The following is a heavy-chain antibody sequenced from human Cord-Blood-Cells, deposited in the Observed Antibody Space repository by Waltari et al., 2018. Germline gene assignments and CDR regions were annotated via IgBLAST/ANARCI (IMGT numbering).Heavy chain of an antibody. CDR2: ISSSGSTI. D-gene: IGHD6-19*01. CDR1: GFTFSSYE. CDR3: AGTSSGSAFDI. J-gene: IGHJ3*02. V-gene: IGHV3-48*03. Sequence: EVQLVESGGGLVQPGGSLRLSCAASGFTFSSYEMNWVRQAPGKGLEWVSYISSSGSTIYYADSVKGRFTISRDNAKNSLYLQMNSLRAEDTAVYYCAGTSSGSAFDIWGQGTMVTVSS.